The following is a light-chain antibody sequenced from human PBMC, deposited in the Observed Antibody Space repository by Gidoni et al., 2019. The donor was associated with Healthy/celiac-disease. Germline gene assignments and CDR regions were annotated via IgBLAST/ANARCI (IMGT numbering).Light chain of an antibody. J-gene: IGKJ1*01. CDR3: QKYNSAPRT. V-gene: IGKV1-27*01. CDR2: AAS. CDR1: QDISNY. Sequence: DIQMTQSPSSLSASVGDRVTITCRASQDISNYLDWYQQKPGKVPKLLIYAASTLQSGVPSRFSGSGSGTDFTFTISSLQPEDVATYYCQKYNSAPRTFGQGTKVEIK.